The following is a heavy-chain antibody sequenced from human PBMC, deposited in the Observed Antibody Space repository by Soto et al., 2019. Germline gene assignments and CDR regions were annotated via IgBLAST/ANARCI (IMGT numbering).Heavy chain of an antibody. CDR2: IYSGGST. CDR1: GFTVSSNY. J-gene: IGHJ6*03. V-gene: IGHV3-66*01. Sequence: GGSLRLSCAASGFTVSSNYMSWVRQAPGKGLEWVSVIYSGGSTYYADSVKGRFTISRDNSKNTLYLQMNNLRAEDTAVYYCARASFTRGDYGDYYYYMDVWGKGTTVTVSS. D-gene: IGHD4-17*01. CDR3: ARASFTRGDYGDYYYYMDV.